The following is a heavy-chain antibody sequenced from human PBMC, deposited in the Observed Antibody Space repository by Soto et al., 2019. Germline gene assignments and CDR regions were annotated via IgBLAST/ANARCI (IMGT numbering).Heavy chain of an antibody. Sequence: PSETLSLTCTVSGGSISSSSYYWGWIRQPPGKGLEWIGSIYYSGSTYYNPSLKSRVTISVDTSKNQFSLKLSSVTAADTAVYSCARPCRAFGGSLYGNCGMEVWERVTTVAVST. CDR1: GGSISSSSYY. CDR2: IYYSGST. D-gene: IGHD3-9*01. CDR3: ARPCRAFGGSLYGNCGMEV. V-gene: IGHV4-39*01. J-gene: IGHJ6*01.